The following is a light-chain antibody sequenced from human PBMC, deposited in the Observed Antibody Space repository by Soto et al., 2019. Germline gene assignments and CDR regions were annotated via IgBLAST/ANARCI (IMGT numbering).Light chain of an antibody. CDR2: AAS. V-gene: IGKV1-39*01. CDR1: QSISYW. CDR3: QQSYSTLLT. Sequence: DIQMTQFPSTLSASVGDRVTITCRASQSISYWLAWYQQKPGNAPKLLIYAASSLQSGVPSRFSGSGSGTDFTLTISSLQPEDFATYYCQQSYSTLLTFGGGTKGDIK. J-gene: IGKJ4*01.